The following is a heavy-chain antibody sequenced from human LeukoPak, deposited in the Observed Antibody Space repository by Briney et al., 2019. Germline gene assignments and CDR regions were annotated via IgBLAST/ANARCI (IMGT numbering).Heavy chain of an antibody. V-gene: IGHV3-30*04. CDR1: GFIFSDHP. CDR2: IGSDGTKK. CDR3: ARQMTSTRLFDS. Sequence: PGRSLRLSCVASGFIFSDHPFHWVRQSPDKGLEWVALIGSDGTKKYCADSVQGRFSVSRENSKNTLFLEMNTLRADDTAVYFCARQMTSTRLFDSWGQGTLVTVSS. J-gene: IGHJ4*02. D-gene: IGHD5/OR15-5a*01.